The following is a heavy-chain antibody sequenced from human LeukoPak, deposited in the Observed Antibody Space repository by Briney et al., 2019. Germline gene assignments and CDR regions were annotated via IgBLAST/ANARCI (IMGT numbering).Heavy chain of an antibody. J-gene: IGHJ4*02. CDR2: ISNDGTIQ. D-gene: IGHD3-10*01. CDR3: ARAMVRGVSPY. CDR1: GFTVRAYA. Sequence: PGGSLRLSCAASGFTVRAYAMHWVRQAPGKGLEWLAVISNDGTIQYYADSVKGRFTISRDNSRNIMNLQTDSLRPEQTALYYCARAMVRGVSPYWGQGTLVTVSP. V-gene: IGHV3-30*04.